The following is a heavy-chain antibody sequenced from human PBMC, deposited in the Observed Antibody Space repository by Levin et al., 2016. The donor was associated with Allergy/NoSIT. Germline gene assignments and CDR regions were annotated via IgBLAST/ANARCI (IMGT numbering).Heavy chain of an antibody. CDR2: ISSSGSTI. CDR3: ARGGKVYYYYGMDV. J-gene: IGHJ6*02. V-gene: IGHV3-48*03. Sequence: GESLKISCAASGFTFSSYEMNWVRQAPGKGLEWVSYISSSGSTIYYADSVKGRFTISRDNAKNSLYLQMNSLRAEDTAVYYCARGGKVYYYYGMDVWGQGTTVTVSS. CDR1: GFTFSSYE. D-gene: IGHD4-23*01.